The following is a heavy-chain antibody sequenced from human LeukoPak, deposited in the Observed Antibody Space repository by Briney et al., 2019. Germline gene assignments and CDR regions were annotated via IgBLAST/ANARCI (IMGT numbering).Heavy chain of an antibody. CDR1: GYTFTSYG. CDR2: ISVYNGNT. V-gene: IGHV1-18*04. D-gene: IGHD6-19*01. CDR3: ARVLTSGWFVAGSYFYMDV. Sequence: ASVKVSCKAFGYTFTSYGISWVRQAPGQGLEWMGWISVYNGNTNYAQNLQDRLTMTADTSTTTVHLEVRSLRSDDTAVYFCARVLTSGWFVAGSYFYMDVWGKGTTVTVSS. J-gene: IGHJ6*03.